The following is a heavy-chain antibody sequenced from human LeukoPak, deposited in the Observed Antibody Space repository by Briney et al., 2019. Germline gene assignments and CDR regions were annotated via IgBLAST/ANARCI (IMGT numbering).Heavy chain of an antibody. CDR2: ISSSSSYI. CDR3: ARVIRTTVTTSPNQDY. Sequence: GRSLRLSCAASGFTFSSYSMNWVRQAPGEGLEWVSSISSSSSYIYYADSVKGRFTISRDNAKNSLYLQMNSLRAEDTAVYYCARVIRTTVTTSPNQDYWGQGTLVTVSS. V-gene: IGHV3-21*01. D-gene: IGHD4-17*01. J-gene: IGHJ4*02. CDR1: GFTFSSYS.